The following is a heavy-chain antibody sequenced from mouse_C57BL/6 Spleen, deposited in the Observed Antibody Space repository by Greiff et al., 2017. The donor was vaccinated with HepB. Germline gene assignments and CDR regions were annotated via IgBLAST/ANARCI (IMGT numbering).Heavy chain of an antibody. J-gene: IGHJ1*03. Sequence: VQLVESGAELARPGASVKLSCKASGYTFTSYGISWVKQRTGQGLEWIGEIYPRSGNTYYNEKFKGKATLTADKSSSTAYMELRSLTSEDSAVYFCSYYYGSSSGYFDVWGTGTTVTVSS. CDR3: SYYYGSSSGYFDV. CDR2: IYPRSGNT. D-gene: IGHD1-1*01. CDR1: GYTFTSYG. V-gene: IGHV1-81*01.